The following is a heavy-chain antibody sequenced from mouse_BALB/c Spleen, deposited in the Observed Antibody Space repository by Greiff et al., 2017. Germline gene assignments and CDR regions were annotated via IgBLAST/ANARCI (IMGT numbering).Heavy chain of an antibody. V-gene: IGHV14-3*02. J-gene: IGHJ1*01. CDR3: ARGYGNYVSWYFDV. Sequence: VPLQQSGAELVKPGASVKLSCTASGFNIKDTYMHWVKQRPEQGLEWIGRIDPANGNTKYDPKFQGKATITADTSSNTAYLQLSSLTSEDTAVYYCARGYGNYVSWYFDVWGAGTTVTVSS. CDR1: GFNIKDTY. CDR2: IDPANGNT. D-gene: IGHD2-10*02.